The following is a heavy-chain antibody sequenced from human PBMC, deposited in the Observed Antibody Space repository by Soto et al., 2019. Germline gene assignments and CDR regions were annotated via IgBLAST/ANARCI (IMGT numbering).Heavy chain of an antibody. CDR1: GCTFTSYG. D-gene: IGHD3-3*01. CDR2: ISAYNGNT. J-gene: IGHJ6*04. CDR3: ARDLDYDFWSGYSQLRFMAV. Sequence: ASVKVSCKASGCTFTSYGISWVRQAPGQGLEWMGWISAYNGNTKYAQKLQGRVTMTTDTSTSTAYMELRSLRSDDTAVYYCARDLDYDFWSGYSQLRFMAVWGKGTTVIVSS. V-gene: IGHV1-18*04.